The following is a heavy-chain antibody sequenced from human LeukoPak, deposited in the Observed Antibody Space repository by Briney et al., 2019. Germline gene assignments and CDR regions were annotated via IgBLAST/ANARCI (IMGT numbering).Heavy chain of an antibody. D-gene: IGHD3-10*01. Sequence: GGALRLSCAASGCSFTTYLMSWVGQARGKGLEGVANINQDGSEKYYVESVKGRFTISRDNGKNSLYLQMNSPRVEDTAVYYCAKLAKYFYGAEAFYFFEHWGQGTPVTASS. CDR3: AKLAKYFYGAEAFYFFEH. V-gene: IGHV3-7*01. CDR1: GCSFTTYL. CDR2: INQDGSEK. J-gene: IGHJ4*02.